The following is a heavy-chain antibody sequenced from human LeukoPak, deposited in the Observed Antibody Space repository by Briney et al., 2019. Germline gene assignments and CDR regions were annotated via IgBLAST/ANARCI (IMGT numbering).Heavy chain of an antibody. CDR3: ARDAKWANYYYYGMDV. CDR2: IYSGGST. J-gene: IGHJ6*02. Sequence: GGSLRLSCAASGFTVSSNYMSCVRQAPGKGLQRVSVIYSGGSTYYADSVKGRFTISRDNSKNTLYLQMNSLRAEDTAVYYCARDAKWANYYYYGMDVWGQGATVTVSS. D-gene: IGHD2-8*01. V-gene: IGHV3-66*02. CDR1: GFTVSSNY.